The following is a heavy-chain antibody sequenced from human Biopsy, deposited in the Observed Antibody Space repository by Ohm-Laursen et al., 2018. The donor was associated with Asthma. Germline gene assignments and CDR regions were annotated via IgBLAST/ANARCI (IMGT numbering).Heavy chain of an antibody. D-gene: IGHD1-1*01. CDR1: GTHFGSYN. J-gene: IGHJ3*02. Sequence: SLRLSCAASGTHFGSYNMHWARQAPGKGLEWVAVISFDGSNKYYADSVKGRFTMARDNSKNTLDLQMNSLREEDTAVYYCVRDGTDDAFDIWGQGTVVSVSS. CDR2: ISFDGSNK. V-gene: IGHV3-30*03. CDR3: VRDGTDDAFDI.